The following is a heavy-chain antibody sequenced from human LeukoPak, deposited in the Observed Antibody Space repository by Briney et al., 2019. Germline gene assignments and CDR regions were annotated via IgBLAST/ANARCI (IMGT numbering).Heavy chain of an antibody. CDR2: INPSCGST. J-gene: IGHJ4*02. Sequence: ASVKVSCKASGYTFTSYYMHWLRQAPGQGLEGMGLINPSCGSTSYAQKFQGRVTMTRDTSTSTVYMERSSLRSEDTAVYYCARGGPTQYYYDSSGYWFDYWGQGTLVTVSS. V-gene: IGHV1-46*01. CDR3: ARGGPTQYYYDSSGYWFDY. D-gene: IGHD3-22*01. CDR1: GYTFTSYY.